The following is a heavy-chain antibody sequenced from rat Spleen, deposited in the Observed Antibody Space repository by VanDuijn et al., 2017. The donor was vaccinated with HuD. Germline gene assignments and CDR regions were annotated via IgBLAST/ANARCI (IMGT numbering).Heavy chain of an antibody. CDR2: ISYDGSST. D-gene: IGHD1-11*01. CDR1: GFTFSDYY. V-gene: IGHV5-29*01. Sequence: EVQLVESDGGLVQPRRSLKLSCAASGFTFSDYYMAWVRQAPTKGLEWVATISYDGSSTYHRDSVKGRFTISRDNAKSILYLQMDSLRSEDTATYYCARGSYGGYYFDYWGQGVMVTVSS. CDR3: ARGSYGGYYFDY. J-gene: IGHJ2*01.